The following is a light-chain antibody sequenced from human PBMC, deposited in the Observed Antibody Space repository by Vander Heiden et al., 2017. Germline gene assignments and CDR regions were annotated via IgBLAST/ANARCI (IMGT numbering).Light chain of an antibody. J-gene: IGLJ3*02. Sequence: QSVLTQPPSVSRAPGQKVTISCSGSSSNIGSNYISWYQQLPGTAPKLLIYKDNKRPSGIPDRFSGSKSGTSATLGITGLQTGDEADYYCGTWDNSLSAGVFGGGTKLTVL. CDR2: KDN. V-gene: IGLV1-51*02. CDR3: GTWDNSLSAGV. CDR1: SSNIGSNY.